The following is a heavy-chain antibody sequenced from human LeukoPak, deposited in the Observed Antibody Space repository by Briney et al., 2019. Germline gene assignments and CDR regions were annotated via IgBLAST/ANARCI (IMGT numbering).Heavy chain of an antibody. CDR3: ARDQFLYRQQYYYYYYGMDV. J-gene: IGHJ6*02. Sequence: GASVKVSCKASGYTFTGYYMHWVRQAPGQGLEWMGRINPNSGGTNYAQKFQGRVTMTRDTSISTAYMELSRLRSDDTAVYYCARDQFLYRQQYYYYYYGMDVWGQGTTVTVSS. CDR2: INPNSGGT. D-gene: IGHD5-24*01. V-gene: IGHV1-2*06. CDR1: GYTFTGYY.